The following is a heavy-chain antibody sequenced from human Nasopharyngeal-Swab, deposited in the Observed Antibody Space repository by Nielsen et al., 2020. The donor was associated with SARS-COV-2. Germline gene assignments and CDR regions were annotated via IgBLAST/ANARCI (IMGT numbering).Heavy chain of an antibody. CDR2: ISWNSGSI. J-gene: IGHJ6*02. Sequence: VCQEAGRGLVWVSGISWNSGSIGYADSEKGRFTICSDNSKNTLYLQMNSLRDKDTAVYYCAKVARDNVVVPATMKAYYFYGMDVWGQGTTVTVSS. CDR3: AKVARDNVVVPATMKAYYFYGMDV. V-gene: IGHV3-9*01. D-gene: IGHD2-2*01.